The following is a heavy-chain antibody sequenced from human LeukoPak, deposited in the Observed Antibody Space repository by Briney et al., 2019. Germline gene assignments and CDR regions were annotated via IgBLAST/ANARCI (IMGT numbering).Heavy chain of an antibody. V-gene: IGHV3-30-3*01. Sequence: GGSLRLSCAASGFTFSSYAMHWVRQAPGKGLEWVAVISYDGSNKYYADSVKGRFTISRDNSKNTLYLQMNSLRAEDTAVYYCSTFDYWGQGTLVTVSS. CDR3: STFDY. CDR1: GFTFSSYA. J-gene: IGHJ4*02. CDR2: ISYDGSNK.